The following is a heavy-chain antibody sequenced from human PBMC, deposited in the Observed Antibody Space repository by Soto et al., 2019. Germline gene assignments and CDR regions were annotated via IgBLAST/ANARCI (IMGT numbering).Heavy chain of an antibody. CDR2: ITWNSASV. Sequence: SLRLSCAASGFIFDDFAMNWVRQAPGKGLEWVSSITWNSASVAYADSMKGRFTISRDNAKNSLYLQMNNLRPEDAALYYCTKEVYGMGYYYYGMDVWGQGTTVTVSS. J-gene: IGHJ6*02. CDR3: TKEVYGMGYYYYGMDV. D-gene: IGHD2-8*01. V-gene: IGHV3-9*01. CDR1: GFIFDDFA.